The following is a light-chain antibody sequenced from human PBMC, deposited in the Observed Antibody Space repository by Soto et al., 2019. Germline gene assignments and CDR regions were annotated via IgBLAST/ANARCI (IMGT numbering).Light chain of an antibody. Sequence: AIQMTQFPSSLSASVGDRVTITCRASQGIRSDLGWYQQRPGEAPKVLIYAASSLQGGVPSRFSGSGSGTDFTLTISSLQPEDFATYYCLQDNKYPLTFGGGTKVEIK. V-gene: IGKV1-6*01. J-gene: IGKJ4*01. CDR1: QGIRSD. CDR3: LQDNKYPLT. CDR2: AAS.